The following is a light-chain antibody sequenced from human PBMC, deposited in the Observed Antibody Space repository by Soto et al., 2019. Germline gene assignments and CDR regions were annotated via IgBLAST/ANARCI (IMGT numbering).Light chain of an antibody. CDR2: AAA. CDR1: QSVSTN. CDR3: QQYNNWPPGT. Sequence: EIVMTQSPATLSVSPGERATLSCRASQSVSTNLAWYQQKPGQAPRLLIFAAAARATGIPDRFSGSGSGTEFTLTIGSLQSEDFAVYHCQQYNNWPPGTFGQGTKVDIK. V-gene: IGKV3-15*01. J-gene: IGKJ1*01.